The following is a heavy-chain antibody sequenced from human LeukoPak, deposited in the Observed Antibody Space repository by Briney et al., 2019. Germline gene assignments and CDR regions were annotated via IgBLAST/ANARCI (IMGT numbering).Heavy chain of an antibody. V-gene: IGHV1-69*04. Sequence: VASVKVSCKASGGTFSSYAISWVRQAPGQGLEWMGRIIPILGIANYAQKFQGRVTITADKSTSTAYMELSSLRSEDTAVYYCARSYGQIYYYYGMDVWGQGTTVTVSS. J-gene: IGHJ6*02. CDR3: ARSYGQIYYYYGMDV. D-gene: IGHD5-18*01. CDR1: GGTFSSYA. CDR2: IIPILGIA.